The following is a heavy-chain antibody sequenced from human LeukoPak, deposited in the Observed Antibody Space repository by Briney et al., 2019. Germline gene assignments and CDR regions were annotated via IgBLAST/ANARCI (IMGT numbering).Heavy chain of an antibody. D-gene: IGHD2-2*01. V-gene: IGHV3-21*01. CDR3: ARDPGYCSSTSCYFMNYYYYGMDV. Sequence: PGGSLRLSCAASAFTFSSYSMNRVRQAPGKGLEWVSSISSSSSYIYYADSVKGRFTISRDNAKNSLYLQMNSLRAEDTAVYYCARDPGYCSSTSCYFMNYYYYGMDVWGRGTTVTVSS. CDR2: ISSSSSYI. CDR1: AFTFSSYS. J-gene: IGHJ6*02.